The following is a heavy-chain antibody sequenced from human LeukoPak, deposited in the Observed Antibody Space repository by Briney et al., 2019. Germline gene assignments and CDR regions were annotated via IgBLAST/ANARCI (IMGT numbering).Heavy chain of an antibody. V-gene: IGHV4-34*01. J-gene: IGHJ4*02. D-gene: IGHD3-10*01. CDR2: INHSGST. CDR1: GGSISSYY. Sequence: PSETLSLTCTVSGGSISSYYWSWIRQPPGKGLEWIGEINHSGSTNYNPSLKSRVTISVDTSKNQFSLKLSSVTAADTAVYYCARGGRGPHYFDYWGQGTLVTVSS. CDR3: ARGGRGPHYFDY.